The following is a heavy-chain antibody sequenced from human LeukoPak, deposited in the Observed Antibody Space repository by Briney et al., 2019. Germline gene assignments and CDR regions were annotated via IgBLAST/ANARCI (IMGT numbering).Heavy chain of an antibody. J-gene: IGHJ4*02. Sequence: GGSLRLSCAASGFTFSNYSMRWVRQAPGKGLEWVSSISSSSSYIYYADSVKGRFTISRDNAKNSLYLQMNSLRAEDTAVYYCAKDSLRERIVGSTTRGVNDYWGQGTLVTVSS. CDR3: AKDSLRERIVGSTTRGVNDY. D-gene: IGHD1-26*01. V-gene: IGHV3-21*01. CDR2: ISSSSSYI. CDR1: GFTFSNYS.